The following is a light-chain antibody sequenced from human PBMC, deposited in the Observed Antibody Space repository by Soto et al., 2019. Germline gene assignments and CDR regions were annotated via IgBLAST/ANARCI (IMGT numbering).Light chain of an antibody. J-gene: IGLJ1*01. V-gene: IGLV2-18*02. Sequence: QSALTRTPSVSGSPGQSVAISCTGTSSDVGSFNRVSWYQQPPGTAPKLLIYDVSNRPSGVPDRFSGSKSGNTASLTISGLQAEDEADYYCSSFTSSDTYVFGTGTKVTVL. CDR2: DVS. CDR1: SSDVGSFNR. CDR3: SSFTSSDTYV.